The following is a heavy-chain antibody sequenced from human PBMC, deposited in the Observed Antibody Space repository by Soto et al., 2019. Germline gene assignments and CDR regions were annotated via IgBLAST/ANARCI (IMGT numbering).Heavy chain of an antibody. CDR2: IYSGGST. J-gene: IGHJ3*02. D-gene: IGHD1-26*01. Sequence: GGSLRLSCAASGFTVSSNYMSWVRQAPGKGLEWVSVIYSGGSTYYEDSVKGRFTISRNNDKNTLYLQMNSMRAEDTAMYYCARVVGATTGYAFDIWGQGTMVTVSS. V-gene: IGHV3-53*01. CDR1: GFTVSSNY. CDR3: ARVVGATTGYAFDI.